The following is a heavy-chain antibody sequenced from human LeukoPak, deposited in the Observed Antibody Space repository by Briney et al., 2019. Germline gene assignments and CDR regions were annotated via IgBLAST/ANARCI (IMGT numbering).Heavy chain of an antibody. Sequence: ASVKVSCKASGYTFTGYYMHRVRQAPGQGLEWMGWINPNSGGTNYAQKFQGRVTMTRDTSISTANMELSRLRSDDTAVYYCARFSIFDYYYGMDVWGQGTTVTVSS. V-gene: IGHV1-2*02. CDR3: ARFSIFDYYYGMDV. D-gene: IGHD3-3*01. J-gene: IGHJ6*02. CDR2: INPNSGGT. CDR1: GYTFTGYY.